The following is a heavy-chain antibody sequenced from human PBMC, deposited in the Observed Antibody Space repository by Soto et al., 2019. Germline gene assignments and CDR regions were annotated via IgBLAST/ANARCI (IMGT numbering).Heavy chain of an antibody. J-gene: IGHJ3*02. V-gene: IGHV1-3*01. CDR2: INAGNGNT. CDR3: ARQLYCSSTSCLTLGFAFDI. Sequence: ASVKVSCKASGYTFTSYARHWVRQAPGQRLEWMGWINAGNGNTKYSQKFQGRVTITRDTSASTAYMELSSLRSEDTAVYYCARQLYCSSTSCLTLGFAFDIWGQGTMVTVSS. CDR1: GYTFTSYA. D-gene: IGHD2-2*01.